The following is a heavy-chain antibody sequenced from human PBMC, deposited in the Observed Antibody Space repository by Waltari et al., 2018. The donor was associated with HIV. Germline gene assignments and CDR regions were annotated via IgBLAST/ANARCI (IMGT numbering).Heavy chain of an antibody. CDR3: AREGYTRSSGRGNWFDS. D-gene: IGHD6-6*01. Sequence: EVQLVETGGGLILPGGSLRLSCADFGFSVGHKFISWVRQAPGKGLEWVSVIYSGGSTFYADSVRGRFTMSRDTSKNMVYLQMNSLRVENTAVYYCAREGYTRSSGRGNWFDSWGQGTLVTVSS. J-gene: IGHJ5*01. V-gene: IGHV3-53*02. CDR2: IYSGGST. CDR1: GFSVGHKF.